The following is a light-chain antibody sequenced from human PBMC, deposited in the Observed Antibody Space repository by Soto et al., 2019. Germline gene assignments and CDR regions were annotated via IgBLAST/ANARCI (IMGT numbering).Light chain of an antibody. Sequence: QSVLTQPPSVSGAPGQRVTISCTGSSSNIGAGYYVHWYQQLPGTAPKLLIYGNSNRPSGVPDRFSGSKSGTSASLAITGLQAEDEADYYCQSSDSSLSGYVFGTGTKVTVL. CDR1: SSNIGAGYY. CDR2: GNS. V-gene: IGLV1-40*01. CDR3: QSSDSSLSGYV. J-gene: IGLJ1*01.